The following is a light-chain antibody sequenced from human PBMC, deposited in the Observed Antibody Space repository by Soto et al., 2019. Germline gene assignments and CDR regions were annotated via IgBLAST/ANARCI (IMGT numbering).Light chain of an antibody. CDR2: AAS. V-gene: IGKV3D-15*01. CDR3: QQYNKWPWT. CDR1: QSVSSN. Sequence: EIVMTQSPATLSVSPGERATLSCRASQSVSSNLAWYQQRSGQAPRLLIYAASTRATGIPARISGSGSGTEFTLTISSLQSEDLAVYYCQQYNKWPWTFGQGTKVDIK. J-gene: IGKJ1*01.